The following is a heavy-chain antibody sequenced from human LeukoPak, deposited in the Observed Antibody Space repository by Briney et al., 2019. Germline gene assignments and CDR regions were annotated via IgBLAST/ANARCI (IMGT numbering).Heavy chain of an antibody. CDR1: GGSISSYY. V-gene: IGHV4-59*01. CDR2: IYYSGST. D-gene: IGHD3-3*01. J-gene: IGHJ5*02. Sequence: SETLSLTCTISGGSISSYYWSWIRQPPGKGLEWIGYIYYSGSTNYNPSLKSRVTISVDTSKNQFSLKLSSVTAADTAVYYCARVLLSNYDFWSGYSNWFDPWGQGTLVTVSS. CDR3: ARVLLSNYDFWSGYSNWFDP.